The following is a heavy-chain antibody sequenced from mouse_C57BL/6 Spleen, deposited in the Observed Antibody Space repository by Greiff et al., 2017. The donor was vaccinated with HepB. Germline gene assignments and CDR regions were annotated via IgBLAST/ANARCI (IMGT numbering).Heavy chain of an antibody. J-gene: IGHJ3*01. CDR2: IYPYNGVS. Sequence: LQQSGPELVKPGASVPISCKASGFSFTGYYMPWVKQSRGNILDWIGYIYPYNGVSSYNQKFKGKATLTVDKSSRPAYMELRSLTSEDSAVYYYARGDYDGLFAHSGEGTLVTVSA. CDR3: ARGDYDGLFAH. CDR1: GFSFTGYY. V-gene: IGHV1-31*01. D-gene: IGHD2-4*01.